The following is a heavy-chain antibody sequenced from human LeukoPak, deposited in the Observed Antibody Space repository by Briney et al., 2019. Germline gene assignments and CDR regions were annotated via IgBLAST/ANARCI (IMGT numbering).Heavy chain of an antibody. J-gene: IGHJ4*02. CDR1: GGSLSSYH. CDR3: ARARTGLDY. D-gene: IGHD1-14*01. Sequence: PSETLSLTCTVSGGSLSSYHWSWIRQPPEKGLEWIGHIYFSGSTNYNPSLKSRVTISVDTSKSQFSLKLSSVTAADTAVYYCARARTGLDYWGQGTLVTVSS. CDR2: IYFSGST. V-gene: IGHV4-59*01.